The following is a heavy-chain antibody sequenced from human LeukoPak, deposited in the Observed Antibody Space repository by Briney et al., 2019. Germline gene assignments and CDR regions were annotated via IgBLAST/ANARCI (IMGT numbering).Heavy chain of an antibody. CDR2: ISGSGGST. CDR3: ARESRQWLVLGGVDY. Sequence: GGSLRLSCAASGFTFSSYAMSWVRQAPGKGLEWVSAISGSGGSTYYADSVKGRFTISRDNSKNTLYLQMISLRAEDTAVYYCARESRQWLVLGGVDYWGQGTLVTVSS. V-gene: IGHV3-23*01. D-gene: IGHD6-19*01. CDR1: GFTFSSYA. J-gene: IGHJ4*02.